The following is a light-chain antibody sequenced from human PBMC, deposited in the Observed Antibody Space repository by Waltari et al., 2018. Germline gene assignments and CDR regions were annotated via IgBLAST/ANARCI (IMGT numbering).Light chain of an antibody. J-gene: IGLJ2*01. CDR2: AVS. CDR3: SSYAGSSKGV. V-gene: IGLV2-23*02. CDR1: RSDVGTYTS. Sequence: QSALTQPAPVSGSPGQSITISCTGTRSDVGTYTSVSWYQQHPGKAPKLMIYAVSKRPSWVSDRFSGSKSGDMASLTISGLQPEDEAEYFCSSYAGSSKGVFGGGTKVTVL.